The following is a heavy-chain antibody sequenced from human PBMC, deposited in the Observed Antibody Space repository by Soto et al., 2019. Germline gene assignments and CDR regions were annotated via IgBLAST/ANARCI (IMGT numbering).Heavy chain of an antibody. CDR3: AKLTYRSENTGFYYERVSGWIDS. J-gene: IGHJ5*01. CDR2: ISASGGTA. CDR1: GFAFSRYA. V-gene: IGHV3-23*01. Sequence: EVQLLESGGGLIQPGGSLRLSCAASGFAFSRYAMSWVRQAPGKGLEWVSGISASGGTANLADSVEGRCTISRDNSKSKLDLQTNSLRAEDTAVYYCAKLTYRSENTGFYYERVSGWIDSWGQGTLVTVSS. D-gene: IGHD3-22*01.